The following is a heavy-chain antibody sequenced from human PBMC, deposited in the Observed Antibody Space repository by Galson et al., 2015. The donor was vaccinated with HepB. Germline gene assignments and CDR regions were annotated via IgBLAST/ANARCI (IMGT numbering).Heavy chain of an antibody. J-gene: IGHJ4*02. V-gene: IGHV3-23*01. Sequence: SLRLSCAASGFTFSSYAMSWVRQVPGKGLEWVSTISSSATSTYYANSVRGRFTISRDNSKNTLYLEMTYLRADDTALYYCAKAFTYYRFDRSYWGQGALVTVSS. CDR3: AKAFTYYRFDRSY. CDR1: GFTFSSYA. D-gene: IGHD3-16*02. CDR2: ISSSATST.